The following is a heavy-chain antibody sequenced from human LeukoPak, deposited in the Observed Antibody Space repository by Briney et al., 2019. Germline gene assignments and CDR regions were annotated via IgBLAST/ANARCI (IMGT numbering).Heavy chain of an antibody. CDR2: IYTSGST. Sequence: SETLSLTCTVSGGSISSYYWSWIRQPAGKGLEWIGRIYTSGSTNYNPSLKSRVTMSVDTSKNQFSLKLSSVTAADTAVYYCARERIRLASGRSYYDSSGYISWGQGTLVTVSS. V-gene: IGHV4-4*07. CDR3: ARERIRLASGRSYYDSSGYIS. J-gene: IGHJ5*02. D-gene: IGHD3-22*01. CDR1: GGSISSYY.